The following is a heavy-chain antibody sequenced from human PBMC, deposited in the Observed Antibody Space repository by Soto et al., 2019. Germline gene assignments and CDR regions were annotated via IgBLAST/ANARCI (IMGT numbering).Heavy chain of an antibody. CDR3: AKDGDYYDSSGPGNNWFDP. CDR2: ISYDGSNK. CDR1: GFTFSSYG. D-gene: IGHD3-22*01. V-gene: IGHV3-30*18. Sequence: GGSLRLSCAASGFTFSSYGMHWVRQAPGKGLEWVAVISYDGSNKYYADSVKGRFTISRDNSKNTLYLQMNSLRAEDTAVYYCAKDGDYYDSSGPGNNWFDPWGQGTLVTVSS. J-gene: IGHJ5*02.